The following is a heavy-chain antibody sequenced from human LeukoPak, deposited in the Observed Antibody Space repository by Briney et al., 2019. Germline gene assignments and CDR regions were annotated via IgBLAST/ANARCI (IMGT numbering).Heavy chain of an antibody. CDR2: IDWDDDK. D-gene: IGHD1-26*01. Sequence: SGPTLVNPTQTLTLTCTFSGFSLSTSGMRVSWIRQPPGKALEWLAHIDWDDDKFYSTSLKTRLTISKDTSKNQVVLTMTNMDPVDTATYYCARITPAGGSYSFDYWGQGTLVTVSS. CDR3: ARITPAGGSYSFDY. J-gene: IGHJ4*02. CDR1: GFSLSTSGMR. V-gene: IGHV2-70*04.